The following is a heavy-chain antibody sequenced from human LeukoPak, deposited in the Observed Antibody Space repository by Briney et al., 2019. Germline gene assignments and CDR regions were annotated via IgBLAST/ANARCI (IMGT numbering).Heavy chain of an antibody. V-gene: IGHV3-21*01. J-gene: IGHJ4*02. Sequence: GGSLRLSCAASGFTFSSYSMNWVRQAPGKGLEWVSSISSSSSYIYYADSVKGRSTISRDNAKNSLYLQMNSLRAEDTAVYYCARDVTNIVATDYWGQGTLVTVSS. CDR2: ISSSSSYI. CDR1: GFTFSSYS. CDR3: ARDVTNIVATDY. D-gene: IGHD5-12*01.